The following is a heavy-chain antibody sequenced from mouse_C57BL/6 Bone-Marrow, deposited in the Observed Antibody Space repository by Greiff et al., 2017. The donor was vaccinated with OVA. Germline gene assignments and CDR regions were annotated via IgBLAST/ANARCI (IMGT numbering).Heavy chain of an antibody. D-gene: IGHD1-1*01. Sequence: VQLQQSGTVLARPGASVKMSCKPSGYTFTSYWMHWVKQRPGQGLEWIGAIYPGNSDTSYNQKFKGKAKLTAVTSASTAYMELSSLTNEDSAVYYCTREVYYYGSSFSYWYFDVWGTGTTVTVSS. CDR1: GYTFTSYW. V-gene: IGHV1-5*01. CDR2: IYPGNSDT. CDR3: TREVYYYGSSFSYWYFDV. J-gene: IGHJ1*03.